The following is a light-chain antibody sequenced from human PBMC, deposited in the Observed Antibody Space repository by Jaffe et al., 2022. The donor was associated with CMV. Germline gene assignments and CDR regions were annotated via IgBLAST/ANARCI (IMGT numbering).Light chain of an antibody. CDR3: QQYARSAIT. CDR1: QSVTSNS. J-gene: IGKJ5*01. CDR2: DAS. Sequence: EILLTQSPGTLSLSLGERATLSCRASQSVTSNSLAWYQQKPGQAPRLLIYDASSRATGTPDRFSGSGSATDFTLTISRLEPEDFAVYYCQQYARSAITFGQGTRLEIK. V-gene: IGKV3-20*01.